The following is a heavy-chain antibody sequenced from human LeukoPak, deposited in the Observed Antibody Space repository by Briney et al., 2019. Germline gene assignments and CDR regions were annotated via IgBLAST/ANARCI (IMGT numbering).Heavy chain of an antibody. CDR1: GGTFSSYA. D-gene: IGHD5-18*01. CDR3: ARDRGTATPHLYYYYGMDV. J-gene: IGHJ6*02. Sequence: ASVTVSCTASGGTFSSYAISWVRQAPGQGLEWMGGIIPIFGTANYAQKFQGRVTITADESTSTAYMELSSLRSEDTAVYYCARDRGTATPHLYYYYGMDVWGQGTTVTVSS. V-gene: IGHV1-69*13. CDR2: IIPIFGTA.